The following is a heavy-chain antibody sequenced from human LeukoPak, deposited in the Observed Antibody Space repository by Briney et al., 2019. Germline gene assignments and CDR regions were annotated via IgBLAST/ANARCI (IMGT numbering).Heavy chain of an antibody. V-gene: IGHV4-39*01. CDR3: ARHGRGYSYVGYYYDSSGYSQFDY. J-gene: IGHJ4*02. Sequence: PSETLSLTCTVSGGSISSSSYYWGWIRQPPGKGLEWIGSIYYSGSTYYNPSLKSRVTISVDTSKNQFSLKLSSVTAADTAVYYCARHGRGYSYVGYYYDSSGYSQFDYWGQGTLVTVSS. CDR2: IYYSGST. D-gene: IGHD3-22*01. CDR1: GGSISSSSYY.